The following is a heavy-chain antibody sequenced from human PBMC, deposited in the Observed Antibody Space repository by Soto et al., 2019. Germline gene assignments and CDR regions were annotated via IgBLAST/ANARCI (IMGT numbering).Heavy chain of an antibody. CDR1: GFTFSSYD. Sequence: EVQLAESGGGMVQPGGSLRLSCVASGFTFSSYDMHWVRQAPGKGLEYVSSISSNGGTTYYGNSVKGRFTISRDNSKNTLYLQMGSLRAEDMAVYYCVRRVSGNYDYWGXGXXVTVSS. CDR3: VRRVSGNYDY. J-gene: IGHJ4*01. V-gene: IGHV3-64*01. CDR2: ISSNGGTT. D-gene: IGHD1-7*01.